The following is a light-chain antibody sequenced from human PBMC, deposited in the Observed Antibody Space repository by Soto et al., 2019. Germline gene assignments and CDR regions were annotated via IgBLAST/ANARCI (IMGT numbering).Light chain of an antibody. Sequence: DIQLTQSPSFLSASVGDRVTITCRASQGISSYLAWYQQRPGKAPKLLIYGASTLQRGVPSRFSGSGSGTEFTLTISSLQPEDFTTYYCQQFNSYPLTFGGGTKVEIK. V-gene: IGKV1-9*01. CDR2: GAS. CDR1: QGISSY. J-gene: IGKJ4*01. CDR3: QQFNSYPLT.